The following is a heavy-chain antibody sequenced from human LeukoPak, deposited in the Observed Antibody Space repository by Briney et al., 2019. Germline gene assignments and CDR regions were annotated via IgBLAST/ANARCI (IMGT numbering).Heavy chain of an antibody. Sequence: GSLRLSCAASGFTFSNYNMNWVRQAPGKGLEWIGEINHSGSTNYNPSLKSRVTISVDTSKNQLSLKLSSVTAADTAVYYCARAPRLRYFDWLLYGNAFDIWGQGTMVTVSS. CDR2: INHSGST. CDR3: ARAPRLRYFDWLLYGNAFDI. V-gene: IGHV4-34*01. D-gene: IGHD3-9*01. CDR1: GFTFSNYN. J-gene: IGHJ3*02.